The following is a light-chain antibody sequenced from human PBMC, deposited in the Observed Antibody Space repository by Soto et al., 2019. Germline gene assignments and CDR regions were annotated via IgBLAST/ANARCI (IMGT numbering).Light chain of an antibody. CDR1: QSIRPW. Sequence: DIPMTQSPSTLSASVGDRVSISCRARQSIRPWLAWNQQKPGKAPNLLLYDASSLQSGVPSRFRGSGSGTEFNLTISSLQADDFASYYYQHYNSYPYTFSQGTKLEIK. CDR2: DAS. CDR3: QHYNSYPYT. V-gene: IGKV1-5*01. J-gene: IGKJ2*01.